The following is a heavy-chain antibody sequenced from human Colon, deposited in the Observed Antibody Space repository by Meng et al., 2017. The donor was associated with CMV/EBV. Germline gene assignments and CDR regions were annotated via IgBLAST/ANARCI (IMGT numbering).Heavy chain of an antibody. Sequence: GGSVKSGRDYWSWIRQPPGKGLEWIGHVYYTGSTNYNPYLRGRVTMSMDTSKNQFSLMWNSVTAADTAVYYCARGKTMYGVTYYFDSWGLGTLVTVSS. CDR1: GGSVKSGRDY. CDR3: ARGKTMYGVTYYFDS. CDR2: VYYTGST. J-gene: IGHJ4*02. D-gene: IGHD2-21*02. V-gene: IGHV4-61*01.